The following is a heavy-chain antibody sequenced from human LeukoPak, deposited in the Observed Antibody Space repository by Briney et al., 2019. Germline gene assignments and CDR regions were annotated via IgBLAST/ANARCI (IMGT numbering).Heavy chain of an antibody. CDR2: VYTTGST. J-gene: IGHJ4*02. V-gene: IGHV4-4*07. CDR1: GGSISTYY. Sequence: SETLSLTCTVSGGSISTYYWDWIRQPAGKGLEYIGRVYTTGSTDYNPSLRSRVTISVDTSKNQFSLKLSSVTAADTAVYYCARDKDYGPIDYWGQGTLVTVSS. D-gene: IGHD4/OR15-4a*01. CDR3: ARDKDYGPIDY.